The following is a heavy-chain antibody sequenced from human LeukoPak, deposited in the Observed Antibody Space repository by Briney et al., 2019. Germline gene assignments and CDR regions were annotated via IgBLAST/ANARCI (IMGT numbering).Heavy chain of an antibody. D-gene: IGHD6-19*01. V-gene: IGHV3-21*01. CDR1: GFTFSSYS. CDR2: ISSSSSYT. J-gene: IGHJ4*02. CDR3: ARDGKYSSGWVDY. Sequence: PGGSLRLSCAASGFTFSSYSMNWVRQAPGKGLEWVSSISSSSSYTYYAASVKGRFTISRDNAKNSLYLQMNSLRAEDTAVYYCARDGKYSSGWVDYWGQGTLVTVSS.